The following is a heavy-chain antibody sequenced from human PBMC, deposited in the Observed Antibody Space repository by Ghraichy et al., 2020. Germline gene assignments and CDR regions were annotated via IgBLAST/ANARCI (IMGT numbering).Heavy chain of an antibody. Sequence: SVKVSCKASGGTFSSYAISWVRQAPGQGLEWMGGIIPIFGTANYAQKFQGRVTITADESTSTAYMELSSLRSEDTAVYYCARGLPAAEYQLRAIYYYYYGMDVWGQGTTVTVSS. D-gene: IGHD2-2*01. CDR1: GGTFSSYA. CDR2: IIPIFGTA. J-gene: IGHJ6*02. CDR3: ARGLPAAEYQLRAIYYYYYGMDV. V-gene: IGHV1-69*13.